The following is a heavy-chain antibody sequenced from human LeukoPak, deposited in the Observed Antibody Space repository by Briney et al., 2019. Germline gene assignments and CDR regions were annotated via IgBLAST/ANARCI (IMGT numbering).Heavy chain of an antibody. V-gene: IGHV4-59*08. Sequence: PSETLSLTCTVSGGSINNYYWSWVRQPRGAGLEWLAYIYYTGSTNYNPSLKTRLTISVDTSKNQFSLRLNSVTAADTAVYYCARFSQYYDSPTHYLDYWGQGILVTVSS. CDR1: GGSINNYY. CDR2: IYYTGST. D-gene: IGHD3-16*01. J-gene: IGHJ4*02. CDR3: ARFSQYYDSPTHYLDY.